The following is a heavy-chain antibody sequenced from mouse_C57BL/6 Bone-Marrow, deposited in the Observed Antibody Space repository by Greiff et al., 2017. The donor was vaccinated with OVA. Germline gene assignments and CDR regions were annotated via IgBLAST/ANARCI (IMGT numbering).Heavy chain of an antibody. CDR1: GFTFSDSG. D-gene: IGHD4-1*01. CDR3: ARGDWDVCAY. V-gene: IGHV5-17*01. J-gene: IGHJ3*01. CDR2: ISSGSSTV. Sequence: EVQRVESGGGLVKPGGSLKLSCAASGFTFSDSGMHWVRQAPEKGLVWLAYISSGSSTVYYADTVKGRFTISRYNAKNTLFLQMCRLWSEDTAMYYCARGDWDVCAYWGQGTLVTVSA.